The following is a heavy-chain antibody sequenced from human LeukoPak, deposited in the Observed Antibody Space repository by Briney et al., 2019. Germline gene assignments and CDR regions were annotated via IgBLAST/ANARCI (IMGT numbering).Heavy chain of an antibody. CDR1: GGSISSSDYY. CDR3: ARGRLQVGY. J-gene: IGHJ4*02. D-gene: IGHD4-11*01. CDR2: IYYSGST. V-gene: IGHV4-61*08. Sequence: SETLSLTCTVSGGSISSSDYYWGWIRQPPGKGLEWIGYIYYSGSTNYNPSLKSRVTISVDTSKNQFSLKLSSVTAADTAVYYCARGRLQVGYWGQGTLVTVSS.